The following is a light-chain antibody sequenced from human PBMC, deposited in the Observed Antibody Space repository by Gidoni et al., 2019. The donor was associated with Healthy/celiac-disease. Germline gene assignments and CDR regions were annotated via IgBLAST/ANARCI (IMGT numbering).Light chain of an antibody. V-gene: IGLV3-21*04. J-gene: IGLJ3*02. CDR1: NIGSKS. CDR2: YDS. CDR3: QVWDSSSDHWV. Sequence: SYVLTLPPSVSVAPGKTARITCGGNNIGSKSLHWYQQKPGQAPVLVIYYDSDRPSWIPERFSGSNSGNTATLTISRVEAGDEADYYCQVWDSSSDHWVFGGGTKLTVL.